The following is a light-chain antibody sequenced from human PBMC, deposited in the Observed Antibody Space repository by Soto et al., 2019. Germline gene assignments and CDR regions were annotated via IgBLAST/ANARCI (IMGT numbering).Light chain of an antibody. CDR2: GAS. CDR1: QSISSGY. J-gene: IGKJ4*01. CDR3: QQYGGSPLVT. Sequence: ETVLTQSPGTLSLSPGERATLSCRASQSISSGYLAWYQQRPGQAPRLLISGASNRATGIPDRSSGSGSGTDFTLTISRLEPEDFAVYYCQQYGGSPLVTFGGGTKVEIK. V-gene: IGKV3-20*01.